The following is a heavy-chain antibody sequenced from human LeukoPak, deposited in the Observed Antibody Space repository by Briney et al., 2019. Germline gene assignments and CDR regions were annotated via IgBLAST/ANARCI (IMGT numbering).Heavy chain of an antibody. CDR2: ISSSSSYI. V-gene: IGHV3-21*01. D-gene: IGHD6-13*01. Sequence: PGGSLRLSCAASGFTFSSYSMNWVRQAPGKGLEWVSSISSSSSYIYYADSVKGRFTISRDNAKNSLCLQMNSLRAEDTAVYYCARDLTPSSSWTPGWFDPWGQGTLVTVSS. J-gene: IGHJ5*02. CDR1: GFTFSSYS. CDR3: ARDLTPSSSWTPGWFDP.